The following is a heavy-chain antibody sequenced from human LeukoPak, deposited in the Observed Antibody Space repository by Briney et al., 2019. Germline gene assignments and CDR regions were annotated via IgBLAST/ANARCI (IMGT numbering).Heavy chain of an antibody. Sequence: PSETLSLTCAVSGGSISSSNWWSWVRQPPGKGLEWIGEIYHSGNTNYNPSLKSRVTISIDKSKNQFSLKLSSVTAADTAIYYCARGYGSSHSFDPWGQGTLVTVSS. CDR2: IYHSGNT. D-gene: IGHD6-13*01. V-gene: IGHV4/OR15-8*02. J-gene: IGHJ5*02. CDR1: GGSISSSNW. CDR3: ARGYGSSHSFDP.